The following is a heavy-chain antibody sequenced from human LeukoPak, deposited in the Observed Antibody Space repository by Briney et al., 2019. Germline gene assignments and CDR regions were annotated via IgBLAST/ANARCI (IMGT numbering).Heavy chain of an antibody. Sequence: PETLSLTCAVYGGSFSGYYWSWIRQPPGKGLEWIGEINHSGSTNYNPSLKSRVTISVDTSKNQFSLKLSSVTAADTAVYYCARLRDYYDSSGYYYYFDYWGQGTLVTVSS. CDR1: GGSFSGYY. CDR2: INHSGST. CDR3: ARLRDYYDSSGYYYYFDY. V-gene: IGHV4-34*01. J-gene: IGHJ4*02. D-gene: IGHD3-22*01.